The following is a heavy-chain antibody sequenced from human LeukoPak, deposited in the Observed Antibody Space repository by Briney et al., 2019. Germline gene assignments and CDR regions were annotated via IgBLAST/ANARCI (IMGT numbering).Heavy chain of an antibody. CDR2: ISWNSGSI. CDR1: GFTFDDYA. Sequence: GRSLRLSCAASGFTFDDYAMHWARQAPGKGLEWVSGISWNSGSIGYADSVKGRFTISRDNAKNSLYLQMNSLRAEDTALYYCAKGGSGSYHYYGMDVWGQGTTVTVSS. D-gene: IGHD3-10*01. J-gene: IGHJ6*02. V-gene: IGHV3-9*01. CDR3: AKGGSGSYHYYGMDV.